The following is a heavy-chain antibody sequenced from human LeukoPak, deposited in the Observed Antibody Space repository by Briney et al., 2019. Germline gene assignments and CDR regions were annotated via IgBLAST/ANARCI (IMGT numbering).Heavy chain of an antibody. CDR3: AKGLRYSGIDY. J-gene: IGHJ4*02. Sequence: GGSLRLSCAASGFTFSIYAMNCVSHAPRKRLEWVSAIGGSDGSTYYADSVKGRFTISRDNSRNTLYLQMNSLRAEDTAVYYCAKGLRYSGIDYWGQGTLVTVSS. D-gene: IGHD5-12*01. V-gene: IGHV3-23*01. CDR1: GFTFSIYA. CDR2: IGGSDGST.